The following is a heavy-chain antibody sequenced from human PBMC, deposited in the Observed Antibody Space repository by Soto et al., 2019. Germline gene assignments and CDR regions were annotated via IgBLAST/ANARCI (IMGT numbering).Heavy chain of an antibody. Sequence: GESLKISCKGSGYSFAVYWITWVRQKPGRGLEWMGRIDPSDSQTYYSPSFRGHVTISVTKSITTVFLQWSSLRASDTAMYYCARQIYDSDTGPNFQYYFDSWGQGTPVTVSS. J-gene: IGHJ4*02. CDR1: GYSFAVYW. D-gene: IGHD3-22*01. CDR3: ARQIYDSDTGPNFQYYFDS. V-gene: IGHV5-10-1*01. CDR2: IDPSDSQT.